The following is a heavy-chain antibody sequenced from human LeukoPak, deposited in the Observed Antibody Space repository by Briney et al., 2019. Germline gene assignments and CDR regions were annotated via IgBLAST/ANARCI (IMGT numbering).Heavy chain of an antibody. CDR3: ARAPAGDAFDI. J-gene: IGHJ3*02. CDR1: GGSFSGYY. Sequence: PSETLSLTCAVYGGSFSGYYWSWIRQPPGKGLEWIGEINHSGSTNYNPSLKSRVTISVDTSKNQFSLKLSSVTAADTAVYYCARAPAGDAFDIWGQGTMVTVSS. V-gene: IGHV4-34*01. CDR2: INHSGST.